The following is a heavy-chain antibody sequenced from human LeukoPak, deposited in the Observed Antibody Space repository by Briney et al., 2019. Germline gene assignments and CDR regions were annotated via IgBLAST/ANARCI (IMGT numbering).Heavy chain of an antibody. CDR1: GGSISSYF. D-gene: IGHD6-19*01. J-gene: IGHJ4*02. CDR3: ASADGSGWYYFDS. V-gene: IGHV4-59*01. Sequence: SETLSLTCTVSGGSISSYFWSWIRQPPGKGLEWIGYIYNSGSTNYNPSLKSRVTISVDTSKNQFSLKLTSVTAADTAVYYCASADGSGWYYFDSWSQGTLVTVSS. CDR2: IYNSGST.